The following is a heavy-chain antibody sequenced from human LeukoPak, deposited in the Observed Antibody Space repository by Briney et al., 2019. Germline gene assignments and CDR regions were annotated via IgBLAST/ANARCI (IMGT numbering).Heavy chain of an antibody. Sequence: ASVKVSCKASGYTFTGYYMHWVRQAPGQGLEWMGWINPNSGGTNYAQKFQGRVTMTRDTSISTAYMELSRLRSDDTAVYYCARGTARIAARRYYYMDVWGQGTTVTVSS. CDR3: ARGTARIAARRYYYMDV. J-gene: IGHJ6*03. V-gene: IGHV1-2*02. CDR2: INPNSGGT. CDR1: GYTFTGYY. D-gene: IGHD6-6*01.